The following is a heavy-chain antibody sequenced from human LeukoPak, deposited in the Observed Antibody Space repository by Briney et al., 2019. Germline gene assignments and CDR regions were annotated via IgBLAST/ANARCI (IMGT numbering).Heavy chain of an antibody. CDR3: ARARSGHYYYYGMDV. V-gene: IGHV1-69*13. J-gene: IGHJ6*04. CDR2: IIPIFGTA. CDR1: GGTFSSYA. D-gene: IGHD1-26*01. Sequence: ASVKVSCKASGGTFSSYAISWVRQAPGQGLEWMGGIIPIFGTANYAQKFQGRVTITADESTSTAYMELSSLRSEDTAVYYCARARSGHYYYYGMDVWGKGTTVTVSS.